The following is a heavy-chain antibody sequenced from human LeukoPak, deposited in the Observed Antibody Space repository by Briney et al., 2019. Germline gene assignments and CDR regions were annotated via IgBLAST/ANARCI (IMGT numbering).Heavy chain of an antibody. V-gene: IGHV4-34*01. J-gene: IGHJ3*02. CDR1: GGSFSGYY. D-gene: IGHD1-26*01. CDR3: ARVGRTVFDAFDI. Sequence: SETLSLTCAVYGGSFSGYYWRWIRQPPGKGLEWIGEINHSGSTNYNPSLKSRVTISVDTSKNQFSLKLSSVTAADTAVYYCARVGRTVFDAFDIWGQGTMVTVSS. CDR2: INHSGST.